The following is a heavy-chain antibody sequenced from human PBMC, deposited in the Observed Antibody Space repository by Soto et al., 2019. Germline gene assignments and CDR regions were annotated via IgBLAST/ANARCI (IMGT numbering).Heavy chain of an antibody. CDR2: ISYDGINK. Sequence: GGSLRLSCAASGFTFSSYAMHWVRQAPGKGLEWVAVISYDGINKCYADSVKGRFTISRDNSKNTLYLQMNSLRAEDTAVYYCARVDGMDVWGQGTTVTVSS. CDR3: ARVDGMDV. CDR1: GFTFSSYA. V-gene: IGHV3-30-3*01. J-gene: IGHJ6*02.